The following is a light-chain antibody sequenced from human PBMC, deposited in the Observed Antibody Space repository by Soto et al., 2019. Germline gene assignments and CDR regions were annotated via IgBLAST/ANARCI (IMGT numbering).Light chain of an antibody. CDR1: QSINTY. J-gene: IGKJ1*01. CDR3: QQSYSRPRT. V-gene: IGKV1-39*01. Sequence: DIQMTQSPSSLSASVGDRVTITCRASQSINTYLNWYQQKPGKAPNLPIYTASRLESGVPSRFSGSGSGTDFTLTISSLQPEDFATYFCQQSYSRPRTFGQGTKVDIK. CDR2: TAS.